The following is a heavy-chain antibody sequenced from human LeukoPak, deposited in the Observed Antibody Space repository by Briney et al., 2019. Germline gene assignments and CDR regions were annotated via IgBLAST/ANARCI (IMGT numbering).Heavy chain of an antibody. D-gene: IGHD3-16*02. CDR1: GFTFSSYW. J-gene: IGHJ4*02. CDR2: IKQDGSEK. CDR3: ARGMITFGGVIVATYYFDY. Sequence: PGGSLRLSCAASGFTFSSYWMSWVRQAPGKGLEWVANIKQDGSEKYYVDSVKGRFTISRDNAKNSLYLQMNSLRAEDTAVYYCARGMITFGGVIVATYYFDYWGQGTLVTVSS. V-gene: IGHV3-7*01.